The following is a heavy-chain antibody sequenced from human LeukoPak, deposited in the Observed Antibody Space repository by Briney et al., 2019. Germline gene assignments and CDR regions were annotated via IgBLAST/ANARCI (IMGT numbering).Heavy chain of an antibody. CDR2: IYPIESKT. CDR3: ATRDGYNLLS. CDR1: GYSFTSYW. Sequence: GESLKISCKGSGYSFTSYWIGWVRQMPGKGLEWMGIIYPIESKTKYSQSFEGQVTISADKSINTAYLQWTSLKASDTAMYFCATRDGYNLLSWGQGTLVTVSS. V-gene: IGHV5-51*01. J-gene: IGHJ4*02. D-gene: IGHD5-24*01.